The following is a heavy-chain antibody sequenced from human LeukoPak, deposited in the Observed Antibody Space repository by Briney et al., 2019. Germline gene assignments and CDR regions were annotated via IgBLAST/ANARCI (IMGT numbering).Heavy chain of an antibody. CDR3: ARVSGYDILYFDY. D-gene: IGHD5-12*01. CDR1: GFTFSSYS. J-gene: IGHJ4*02. CDR2: ISSSSSYI. Sequence: PGGSLRLSCAASGFTFSSYSMNWVRQAPGKGLEWVSSISSSSSYIYYADSVKGRFTISRDNAKNSLYLQMNSLRAEDTAVYYCARVSGYDILYFDYWGQGTLVTVSS. V-gene: IGHV3-21*01.